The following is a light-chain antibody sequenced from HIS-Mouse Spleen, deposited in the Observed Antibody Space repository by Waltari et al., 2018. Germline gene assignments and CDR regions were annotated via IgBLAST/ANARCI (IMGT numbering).Light chain of an antibody. Sequence: SYVLTQPPSVSVAPGKTARITCGGNNIGSNSVHWYQQKPGQAPALVVYDDSDRPSGIPERFSGSNSGNTATLTISRVEAGDEADYYCQVWDSSSDHPYVFGTGTKVTVL. CDR1: NIGSNS. CDR2: DDS. V-gene: IGLV3-21*03. J-gene: IGLJ1*01. CDR3: QVWDSSSDHPYV.